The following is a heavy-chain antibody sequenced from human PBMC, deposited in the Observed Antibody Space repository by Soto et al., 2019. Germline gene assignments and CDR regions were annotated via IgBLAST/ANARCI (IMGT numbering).Heavy chain of an antibody. CDR2: IYYSGST. J-gene: IGHJ4*02. CDR3: ARSVRGVTPFDY. CDR1: GGSISSGGYY. Sequence: SETLSLTCTVSGGSISSGGYYWSWIRQHPGKGLEWIGYIYYSGSTHYNPSLKSRVTISVDTSKNQFSLKLSSVTAADTAVYYCARSVRGVTPFDYWGQGTLVTVSS. D-gene: IGHD3-10*01. V-gene: IGHV4-31*03.